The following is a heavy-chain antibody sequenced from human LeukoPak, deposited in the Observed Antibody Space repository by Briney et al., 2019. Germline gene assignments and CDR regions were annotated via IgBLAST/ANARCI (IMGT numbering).Heavy chain of an antibody. Sequence: SGGSLRLSCAASGFTFSSYAMSWVRQAPGKGLEWVSAISGSGGSTYYADSVKGRFTISRDNSKNTLYLQMNSLRAEDTAVYYCAKNSGYSSGWKPYFDYWGQGTLVTVSS. CDR1: GFTFSSYA. CDR2: ISGSGGST. V-gene: IGHV3-23*01. J-gene: IGHJ4*02. D-gene: IGHD6-19*01. CDR3: AKNSGYSSGWKPYFDY.